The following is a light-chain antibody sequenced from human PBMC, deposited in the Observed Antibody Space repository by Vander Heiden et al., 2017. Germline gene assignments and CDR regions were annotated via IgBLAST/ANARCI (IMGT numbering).Light chain of an antibody. Sequence: QSVMTQPPSASGTPGQRVTISLCGTRAKIGNNYVYWYQQFRGTAPKLLSYKNSRRPAGGPDRCAGSRSGTSAELDISGLRSEDEADYYCAAWDESLSGWVFGGGTKLTVL. CDR2: KNS. CDR1: RAKIGNNY. V-gene: IGLV1-47*01. CDR3: AAWDESLSGWV. J-gene: IGLJ3*02.